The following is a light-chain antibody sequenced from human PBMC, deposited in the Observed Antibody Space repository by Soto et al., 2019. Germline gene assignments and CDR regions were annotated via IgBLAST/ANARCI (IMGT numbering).Light chain of an antibody. CDR1: QNINTW. J-gene: IGKJ1*01. V-gene: IGKV1-5*03. Sequence: DIQVTQSPSTLSASVGDRVTITCRATQNINTWLAWYQQKPGKAPKLLIYRASSLESGVPSRFSGRGSGTDFTLTISSLQPEDFATYFCLQYNSDFRTFGQGTKVDIK. CDR3: LQYNSDFRT. CDR2: RAS.